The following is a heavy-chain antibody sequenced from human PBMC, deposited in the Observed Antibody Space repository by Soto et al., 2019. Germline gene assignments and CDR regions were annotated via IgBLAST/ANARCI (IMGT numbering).Heavy chain of an antibody. D-gene: IGHD6-13*01. CDR1: GYTFTSYA. Sequence: VQLVQSGAEVKKPGASVKVSCKASGYTFTSYAMHWVRQAPGQRLEWMGWINAGNGNTKYSQKFQGRVTITRDTTENTDYMELSIFMYEDTAGDSYAGDCYRGYRKGYGMDVWGQGTPVTVSS. CDR3: AGDCYRGYRKGYGMDV. V-gene: IGHV1-3*01. J-gene: IGHJ6*02. CDR2: INAGNGNT.